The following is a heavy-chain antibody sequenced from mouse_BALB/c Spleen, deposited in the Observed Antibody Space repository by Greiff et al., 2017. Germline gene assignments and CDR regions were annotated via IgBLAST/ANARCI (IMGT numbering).Heavy chain of an antibody. Sequence: QVQLQQSGPGLVAPSQSLSITCTVSGFSLTSYGVHWVRQPPGKGLEWLGVIRAGGSTNYNSALMSRMSISKDNSKSQVFLKMNSLQTDDTAMYYWTRERERDYYGRHFDYWGRGNTRTVSS. V-gene: IGHV2-9*02. J-gene: IGHJ2*01. CDR3: TRERERDYYGRHFDY. CDR1: GFSLTSYG. CDR2: IRAGGST. D-gene: IGHD1-1*01.